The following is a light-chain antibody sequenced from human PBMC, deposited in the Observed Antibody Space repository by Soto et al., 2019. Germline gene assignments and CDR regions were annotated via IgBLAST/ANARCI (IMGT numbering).Light chain of an antibody. CDR1: QSVGRNN. CDR2: DAS. Sequence: EIVLTQSPGTQSLSPVETATLSRRASQSVGRNNLAWYHQKPGQTPSLLIYDASSRATGIADRFSGSGSRTDFTLTIIKLEPEDFAVYYCQQYDNSITFGEATRLEIE. V-gene: IGKV3-20*01. CDR3: QQYDNSIT. J-gene: IGKJ5*01.